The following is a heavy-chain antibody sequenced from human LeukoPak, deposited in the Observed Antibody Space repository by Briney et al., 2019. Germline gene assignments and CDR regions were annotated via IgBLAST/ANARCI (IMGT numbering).Heavy chain of an antibody. CDR1: GFTFSSYA. CDR2: ISGSGGST. J-gene: IGHJ4*02. CDR3: AKDRYYYDSSGYYHNFDY. D-gene: IGHD3-22*01. Sequence: GGSLRLSCAASGFTFSSYATSWVRQAPGKGLEWVSAISGSGGSTYYADSVKGRFTISRDNSKNTLYLQMNSLRAEDTAVYYCAKDRYYYDSSGYYHNFDYWGQGTLVTVSS. V-gene: IGHV3-23*01.